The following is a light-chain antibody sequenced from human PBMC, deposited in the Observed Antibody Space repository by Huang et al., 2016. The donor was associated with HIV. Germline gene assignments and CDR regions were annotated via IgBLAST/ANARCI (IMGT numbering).Light chain of an antibody. CDR1: QSVRSW. V-gene: IGKV1-5*03. J-gene: IGKJ1*01. Sequence: DIQMTQSPSTLSASVGDRVTIICRASQSVRSWLAWYQQKPGKAPKLLIYQASALQNGVPSRCSGSVAGTEFTLTISSLQPDDFATYYCQQYSSYIQWTFGQGTKVEI. CDR2: QAS. CDR3: QQYSSYIQWT.